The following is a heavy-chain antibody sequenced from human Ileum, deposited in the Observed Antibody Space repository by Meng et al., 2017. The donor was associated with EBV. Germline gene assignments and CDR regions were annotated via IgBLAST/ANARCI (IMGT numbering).Heavy chain of an antibody. V-gene: IGHV4-4*02. CDR2: TSHSGST. CDR3: ASSDYYRSDY. J-gene: IGHJ4*02. D-gene: IGHD3-22*01. Sequence: GPVRVNPSGALSLTAAFSGGSVSRCGCWRWVRQPPGKGLEWIGETSHSGSTNYSPSLKSRVTISLDKSKNQLSLKLNSVTAADTAVYYCASSDYYRSDYWGQGTLVTVSS. CDR1: GGSVSRCGC.